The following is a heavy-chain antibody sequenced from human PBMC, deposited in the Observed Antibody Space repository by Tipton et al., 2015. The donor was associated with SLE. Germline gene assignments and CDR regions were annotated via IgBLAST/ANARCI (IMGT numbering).Heavy chain of an antibody. Sequence: TLSLTCTVSGDSINSGSYYWNWIRQPAGKGLEWIGHIYTSGNTDYNPSLKSRVTVSLDTSKNQFSLKLSSVTAADTAVYYCARDRGYWFFGLWGRGSLVTVSS. CDR2: IYTSGNT. CDR3: ARDRGYWFFGL. V-gene: IGHV4-61*09. J-gene: IGHJ2*01. D-gene: IGHD3-16*01. CDR1: GDSINSGSYY.